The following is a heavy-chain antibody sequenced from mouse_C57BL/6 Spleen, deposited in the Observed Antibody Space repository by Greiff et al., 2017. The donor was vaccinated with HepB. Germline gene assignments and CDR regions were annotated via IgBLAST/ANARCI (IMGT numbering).Heavy chain of an antibody. D-gene: IGHD4-1*01. V-gene: IGHV5-17*01. CDR1: GFTFSDYG. J-gene: IGHJ1*03. CDR3: ARRELGQGYWYFDV. CDR2: ISSGSSTI. Sequence: EVQLVESGGGLVKPGGSLKLSCAASGFTFSDYGMHWVRQAPEKGLEWVAYISSGSSTIYYADTVKGRFTISRDNAKNTLFLQMTSLRSEDTAMYYCARRELGQGYWYFDVWGTGTTVTVSS.